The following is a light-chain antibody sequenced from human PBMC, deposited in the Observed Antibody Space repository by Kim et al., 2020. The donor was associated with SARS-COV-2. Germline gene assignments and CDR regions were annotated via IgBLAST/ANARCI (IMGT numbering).Light chain of an antibody. CDR3: QQSYSTPPYT. CDR2: AAS. CDR1: QSISSY. Sequence: ASVGVRVTITCRASQSISSYLNWYQHKPGKAPKLLIYAASSLQSGVPSRFSGSGSGTDFTLTISSLQPEDFATYYCQQSYSTPPYTFGQGTKLEI. J-gene: IGKJ2*01. V-gene: IGKV1-39*01.